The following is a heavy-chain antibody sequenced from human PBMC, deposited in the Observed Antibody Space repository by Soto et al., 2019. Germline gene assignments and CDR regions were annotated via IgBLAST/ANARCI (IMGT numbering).Heavy chain of an antibody. Sequence: GGSLRLSCAASGFTFSSYSMNWVRQAPGKGLEWVSYISSSSSTIYYADSVKGRFTISRDNAKNSLYLQMNSLRDEDTAVYYCARDPTDIVVVPAAIPSPYYYGMDVWGQGTTVTVYS. CDR3: ARDPTDIVVVPAAIPSPYYYGMDV. CDR1: GFTFSSYS. V-gene: IGHV3-48*02. D-gene: IGHD2-2*02. J-gene: IGHJ6*02. CDR2: ISSSSSTI.